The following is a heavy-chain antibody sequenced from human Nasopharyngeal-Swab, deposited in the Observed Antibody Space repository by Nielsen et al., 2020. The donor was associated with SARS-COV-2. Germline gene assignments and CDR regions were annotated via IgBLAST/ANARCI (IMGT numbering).Heavy chain of an antibody. CDR1: GFIFSASA. J-gene: IGHJ4*02. CDR2: IGDKDHNYAT. CDR3: TTDFYFDY. Sequence: GESLKISCAASGFIFSASAIHGVREASGKGLEWVGRIGDKDHNYATTYGASVQGRFTISRDDSKNTAFLQMDSLKTEDTALYYCTTDFYFDYWGQGTLVTVSS. V-gene: IGHV3-73*01.